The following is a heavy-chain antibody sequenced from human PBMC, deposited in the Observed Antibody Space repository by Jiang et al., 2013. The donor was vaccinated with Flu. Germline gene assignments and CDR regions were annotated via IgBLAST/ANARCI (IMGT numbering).Heavy chain of an antibody. J-gene: IGHJ4*02. V-gene: IGHV4-30-2*01. CDR3: ARSTRGYPFDY. D-gene: IGHD5-12*01. CDR2: IYHSGST. CDR1: GGSISSGGYS. Sequence: SGLVKPSQTLSLTCAVSGGSISSGGYSWSWIRQPPGKGLEWIGYIYHSGSTYYNPSLKSRVTISVDRSKNQFSLKLSSVTAADTAVYYCARSTRGYPFDYWGQGTLVTVSS.